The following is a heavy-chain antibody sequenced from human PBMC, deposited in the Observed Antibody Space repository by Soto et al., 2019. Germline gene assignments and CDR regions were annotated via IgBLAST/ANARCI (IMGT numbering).Heavy chain of an antibody. J-gene: IGHJ4*02. CDR3: AREKLTYYYDSSGYLWFDY. Sequence: TSETLSLTCTVSGGSISSYYWSWIRQPAGKGLEWIGRIYTSGSTNYNPSLKSRVTMSVDTSKNQFSLKLSSVTAADTAVYYCAREKLTYYYDSSGYLWFDYWGQGTLVTVSS. D-gene: IGHD3-22*01. V-gene: IGHV4-4*07. CDR1: GGSISSYY. CDR2: IYTSGST.